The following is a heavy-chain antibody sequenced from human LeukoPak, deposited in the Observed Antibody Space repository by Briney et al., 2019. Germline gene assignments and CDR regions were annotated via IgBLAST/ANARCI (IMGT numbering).Heavy chain of an antibody. V-gene: IGHV4-38-2*02. J-gene: IGHJ4*02. CDR3: ARGSREVRGVRPDY. CDR1: GYSISSGYY. Sequence: SETLSLTCTVSGYSISSGYYWGWIRQPPGKGLEWIGSIYHSGSTYYNPSLKSRVTISVDTSKNQFSLKLSSVTAADTAVYYCARGSREVRGVRPDYWGQGTLVTVSS. CDR2: IYHSGST. D-gene: IGHD3-10*01.